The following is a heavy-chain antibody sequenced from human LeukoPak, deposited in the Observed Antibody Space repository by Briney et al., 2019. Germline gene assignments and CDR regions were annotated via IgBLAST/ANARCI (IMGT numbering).Heavy chain of an antibody. V-gene: IGHV3-23*01. J-gene: IGHJ5*02. CDR2: ISGTTSGT. Sequence: GGSLRLSCAASGFTFSSYAMSWVRQAPGKGLEWVSGISGTTSGTYYADSVKGRFTISRDNSKNTLYLQMNSLRAEDTAVYYCAKEGGYSYGYWFDPWGQGTLVTVSS. D-gene: IGHD5-18*01. CDR1: GFTFSSYA. CDR3: AKEGGYSYGYWFDP.